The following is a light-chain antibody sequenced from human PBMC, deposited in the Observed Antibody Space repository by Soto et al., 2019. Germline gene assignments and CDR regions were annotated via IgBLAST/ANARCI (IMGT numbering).Light chain of an antibody. CDR3: QHYGSSRT. Sequence: EIVLTQSPGTLSLSPGARATLSCRTSESVSSRFLAWYQQKLGQAPRLLIYDSSSRATGIPDRLSGSGSGTDFTLTISRLEPEDFAVYYCQHYGSSRTFGQGTKVEIK. CDR2: DSS. CDR1: ESVSSRF. V-gene: IGKV3-20*01. J-gene: IGKJ1*01.